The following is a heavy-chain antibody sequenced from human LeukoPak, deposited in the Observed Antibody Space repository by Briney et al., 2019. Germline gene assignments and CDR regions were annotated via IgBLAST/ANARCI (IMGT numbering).Heavy chain of an antibody. D-gene: IGHD2-15*01. V-gene: IGHV1-2*02. CDR3: ARDMYCSGGSCNEDWFDP. J-gene: IGHJ5*02. CDR2: INSNSGGT. CDR1: GYTFTGYH. Sequence: GASVKVSCKASGYTFTGYHMHWVRQAPGQGLEWMGWINSNSGGTNYAQKFQGRVTMTRDTSISTAYMELSRLRSDDTAVYYCARDMYCSGGSCNEDWFDPWGQGTLVTVSS.